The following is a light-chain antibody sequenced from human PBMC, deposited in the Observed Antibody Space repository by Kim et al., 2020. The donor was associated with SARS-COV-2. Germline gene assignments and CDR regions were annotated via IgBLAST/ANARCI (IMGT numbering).Light chain of an antibody. V-gene: IGLV2-23*01. J-gene: IGLJ3*02. CDR1: SSDVGSYNL. CDR3: CSYAGSWV. CDR2: EGS. Sequence: SPGQSFTISCTGTSSDVGSYNLVSWYQQHPGKAPKLMIYEGSKRPSGVSNRFSGSKSGNTASLTISGLQAEDEADYYCCSYAGSWVFGGGTQLTVL.